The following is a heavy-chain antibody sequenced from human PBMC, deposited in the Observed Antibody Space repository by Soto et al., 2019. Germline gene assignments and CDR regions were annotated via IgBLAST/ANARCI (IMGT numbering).Heavy chain of an antibody. J-gene: IGHJ6*02. CDR3: ARVRLVGYYGMDV. CDR2: ISSSSSYI. D-gene: IGHD6-6*01. V-gene: IGHV3-21*01. Sequence: KPGGSLRLSCAASGFTFSSYSMNWVRQAPGKGLEWVSSISSSSSYIYYADSVKGRFTISRDNAKNSLYLQMNSLRAEDTAVYYCARVRLVGYYGMDVWGQGTTVTVSS. CDR1: GFTFSSYS.